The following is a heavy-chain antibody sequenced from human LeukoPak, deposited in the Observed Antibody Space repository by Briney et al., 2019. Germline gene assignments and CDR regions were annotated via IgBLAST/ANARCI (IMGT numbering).Heavy chain of an antibody. Sequence: SQTLPLTCAISGDSVSSSSAAWSWLRQSPSRGLEWLGRTYYRSKWYNDYAVSVKSRVIINPDTSKNHFSLQLNSMTPEDTAVYYCAREGSEGYLFDYWGQGTLVTVSS. CDR1: GDSVSSSSAA. V-gene: IGHV6-1*01. CDR3: AREGSEGYLFDY. CDR2: TYYRSKWYN. D-gene: IGHD1-1*01. J-gene: IGHJ4*02.